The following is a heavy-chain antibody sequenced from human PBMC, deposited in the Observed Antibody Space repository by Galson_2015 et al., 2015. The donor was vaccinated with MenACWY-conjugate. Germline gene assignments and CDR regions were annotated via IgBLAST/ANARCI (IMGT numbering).Heavy chain of an antibody. CDR3: ARTPRSYSGYTFEK. J-gene: IGHJ4*02. D-gene: IGHD5-12*01. V-gene: IGHV3-11*06. Sequence: SLRLSCAASGFTFSDYYMSWIRQAPGKGLKWVAYISSGHIYSNHADSVKGRFTISRDNAKNSLFLQMNSLRAEDTAVYFCARTPRSYSGYTFEKWGQGTLVTVSS. CDR1: GFTFSDYY. CDR2: ISSGHIYS.